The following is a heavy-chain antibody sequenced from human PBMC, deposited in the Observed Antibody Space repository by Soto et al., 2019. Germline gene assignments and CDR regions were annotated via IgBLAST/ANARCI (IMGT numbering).Heavy chain of an antibody. CDR1: GGSISNYY. CDR2: VYYTGST. V-gene: IGHV4-59*01. CDR3: ARGITGSSGDWFDP. D-gene: IGHD1-20*01. Sequence: QVQLQESGPGLLKPSETLSLTCSVSGGSISNYYWSWIRQPPGKGLEWIGYVYYTGSTNSNPSLKSRVTIAIDTSKKHFSLKLVSVTAADTAVYYCARGITGSSGDWFDPWGQGALVTVSS. J-gene: IGHJ5*02.